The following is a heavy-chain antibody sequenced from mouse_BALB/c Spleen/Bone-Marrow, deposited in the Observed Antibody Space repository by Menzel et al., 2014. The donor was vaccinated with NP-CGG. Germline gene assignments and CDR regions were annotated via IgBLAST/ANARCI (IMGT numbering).Heavy chain of an antibody. V-gene: IGHV1-14*01. J-gene: IGHJ1*01. CDR3: ARKDYGNYGWYFDV. CDR1: GYTFTSYV. Sequence: LEESGPELVKPGASVKMSCKASGYTFTSYVMHWVKQKPGQGLEWIGYINPYNDGTKYNEKFKGKATLTSDKSSSTAYMELSSLTSEDSAVYYCARKDYGNYGWYFDVWGAGTTVTASS. CDR2: INPYNDGT. D-gene: IGHD2-1*01.